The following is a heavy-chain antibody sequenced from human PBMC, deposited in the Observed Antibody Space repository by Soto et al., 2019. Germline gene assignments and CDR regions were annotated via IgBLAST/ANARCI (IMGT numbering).Heavy chain of an antibody. CDR2: ISAYNGST. CDR3: ARDRIAGENWFDP. D-gene: IGHD6-13*01. J-gene: IGHJ5*02. Sequence: ASVKVSCKASGYTFTSYAMHWVRQAPGQRLEWMGWISAYNGSTNYAQKLQGRVTMTTDTSTSTAYMELRSLRSDDTAVYYCARDRIAGENWFDPWGQGTLVTVSS. CDR1: GYTFTSYA. V-gene: IGHV1-18*01.